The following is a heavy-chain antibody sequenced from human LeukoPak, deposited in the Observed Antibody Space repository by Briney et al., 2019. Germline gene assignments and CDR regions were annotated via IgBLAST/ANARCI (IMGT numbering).Heavy chain of an antibody. CDR1: GGSISSADFY. V-gene: IGHV4-30-4*01. CDR2: IYYSGST. Sequence: HSATLSLTCTVSGGSISSADFYWGWIRQPPGKGLEWIGYIYYSGSTDYNPSLESRVTISVDTSTNQFSLKLSSVTAADTALYYCARVLYYGSPGLYYCHGRDVWGRGTTVSVSS. D-gene: IGHD3-10*01. J-gene: IGHJ6*02. CDR3: ARVLYYGSPGLYYCHGRDV.